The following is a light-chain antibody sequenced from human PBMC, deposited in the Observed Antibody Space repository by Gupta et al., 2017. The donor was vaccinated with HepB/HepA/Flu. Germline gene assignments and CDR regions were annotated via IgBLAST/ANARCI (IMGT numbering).Light chain of an antibody. CDR3: RQYDSQGT. CDR2: KAS. V-gene: IGKV1-5*03. J-gene: IGKJ1*01. CDR1: QSISTW. Sequence: DIQMTQSPSTLSASVGDRVTITCRASQSISTWLAWYQQKAGKAPKLMIYKASRGESGVPSRFRGRGSSTEFTLTSSRRQTDNCATYYFRQYDSQGTFGQGTKLEIK.